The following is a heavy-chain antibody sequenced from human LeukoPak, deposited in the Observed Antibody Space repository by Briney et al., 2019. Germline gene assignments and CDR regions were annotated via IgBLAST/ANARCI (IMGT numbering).Heavy chain of an antibody. CDR1: GFTVSSNY. J-gene: IGHJ6*02. CDR3: ARDPLDYYYGMDV. CDR2: IYSGGST. V-gene: IGHV3-66*01. Sequence: TGGSLRLSCAASGFTVSSNYMSWVRQAPGKGLEWVSVIYSGGSTYYADSVKGRFTISRDNSKNTLYLQMNSLRAEDTAVYYCARDPLDYYYGMDVWGQGTTVTVSS.